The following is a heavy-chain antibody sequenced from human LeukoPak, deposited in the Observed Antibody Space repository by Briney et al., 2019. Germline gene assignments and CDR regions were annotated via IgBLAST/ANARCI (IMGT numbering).Heavy chain of an antibody. CDR1: GFTFSIYS. J-gene: IGHJ4*02. V-gene: IGHV3-21*01. Sequence: GGSLRLSCAPSGFTFSIYSTNWVRQAPGKGLEWLSSITSSSNYIYYADSVKGRFTISRDNVQNSLYLQMNSLRAEDTAMYYCARDRGYFDNWGQGTLVTVSS. CDR3: ARDRGYFDN. CDR2: ITSSSNYI.